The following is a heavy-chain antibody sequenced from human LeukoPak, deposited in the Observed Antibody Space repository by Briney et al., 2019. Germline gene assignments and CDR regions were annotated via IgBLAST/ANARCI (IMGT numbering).Heavy chain of an antibody. J-gene: IGHJ4*02. CDR3: AGSERWLHLIGPDAFDY. CDR1: GFTVSSNY. CDR2: IYSGGST. D-gene: IGHD5-24*01. V-gene: IGHV3-53*01. Sequence: GGSLRLSCAASGFTVSSNYMSWVRQAPGKGLEWVSVIYSGGSTYYADSVEGRFTISRDNSKNTLYLQMNSLRAEDTAVYYCAGSERWLHLIGPDAFDYWGQGTLVTVSS.